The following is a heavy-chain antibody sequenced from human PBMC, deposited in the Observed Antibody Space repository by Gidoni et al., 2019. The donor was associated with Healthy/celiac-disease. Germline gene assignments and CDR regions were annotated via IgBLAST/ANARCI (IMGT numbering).Heavy chain of an antibody. D-gene: IGHD1-26*01. J-gene: IGHJ1*01. Sequence: QVQLVQSGAEVKKPGSSVKDSCNASVGTFSSYAISSVRQAPGQGLEWMGRIIPILGIANYAQEFQGRVTITADKSTSTAYMELRSLRSEDTAVYYCARDPLGATTVFQNWGQGTLVTVSS. CDR3: ARDPLGATTVFQN. V-gene: IGHV1-69*04. CDR2: IIPILGIA. CDR1: VGTFSSYA.